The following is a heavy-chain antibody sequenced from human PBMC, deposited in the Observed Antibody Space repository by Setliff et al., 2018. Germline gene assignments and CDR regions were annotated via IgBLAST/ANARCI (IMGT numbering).Heavy chain of an antibody. CDR1: GFTYNNDW. J-gene: IGHJ4*02. V-gene: IGHV3-7*01. Sequence: GGSLRLSCGASGFTYNNDWVSWVRQAPGKGLAWLASINPDGSEKYYVDSVKGRFTISRDNAKNSLSLQMNSLRTEDTAVYYCFGAGTCSYWGQGTLVTVSS. CDR3: FGAGTCSY. D-gene: IGHD3-10*01. CDR2: INPDGSEK.